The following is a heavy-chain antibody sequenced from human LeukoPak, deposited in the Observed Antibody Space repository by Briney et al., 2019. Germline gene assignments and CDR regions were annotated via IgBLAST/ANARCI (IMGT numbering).Heavy chain of an antibody. V-gene: IGHV4-59*01. Sequence: SETLSLTCTVSGGSISSYYWSWIRQPPGKGLEWIGYIFYSGSTNYNPSLKSRVTISVDTSKNQFSLKLSSVTAADTAVYYCARVYYSSSYDYWYFDLWGRGTLVTVSS. CDR2: IFYSGST. J-gene: IGHJ2*01. CDR3: ARVYYSSSYDYWYFDL. CDR1: GGSISSYY. D-gene: IGHD6-13*01.